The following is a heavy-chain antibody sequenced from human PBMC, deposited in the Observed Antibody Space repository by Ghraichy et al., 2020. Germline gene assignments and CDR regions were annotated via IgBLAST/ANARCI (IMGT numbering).Heavy chain of an antibody. CDR1: GGSISSYY. CDR2: IYYSGST. D-gene: IGHD2-21*02. CDR3: ARDSSFIGVTGLYYYGMDV. J-gene: IGHJ6*02. V-gene: IGHV4-59*01. Sequence: SETLSLTCTVSGGSISSYYWSWIRQPPGKGLEWIGYIYYSGSTNYNPSLKSRVTISVDTSKNQFSLKLSSVTAADTAVYYCARDSSFIGVTGLYYYGMDVWGQGTTVTVSS.